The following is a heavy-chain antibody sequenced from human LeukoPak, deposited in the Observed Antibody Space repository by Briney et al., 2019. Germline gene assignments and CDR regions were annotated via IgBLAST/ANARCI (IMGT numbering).Heavy chain of an antibody. CDR1: GGSISGSY. Sequence: SETLSLTCTVSGGSISGSYWSWIRQSPGKGLEWIGYIYYNVNTDYNPSLRSRLTMSVDTSKNQFSLKLTSVTAADTALYYCAKGGWSLDIWGQGTMVTVSS. J-gene: IGHJ3*02. D-gene: IGHD6-19*01. CDR2: IYYNVNT. V-gene: IGHV4-59*03. CDR3: AKGGWSLDI.